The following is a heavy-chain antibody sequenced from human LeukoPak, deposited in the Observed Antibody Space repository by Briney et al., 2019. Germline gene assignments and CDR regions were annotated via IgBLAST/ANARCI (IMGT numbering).Heavy chain of an antibody. CDR3: AREGPQRWYCGGDCYWQYYFDY. Sequence: GGSLRLSCAASGFTFSSYWMSWVRQAPGKGLEWVANIKQDGSEKYYVDSVKGRFTISRDDAKNSLYLQMNSLRAEDTAVYYCAREGPQRWYCGGDCYWQYYFDYWGQGTLVTVSS. V-gene: IGHV3-7*01. D-gene: IGHD2-21*02. CDR1: GFTFSSYW. J-gene: IGHJ4*02. CDR2: IKQDGSEK.